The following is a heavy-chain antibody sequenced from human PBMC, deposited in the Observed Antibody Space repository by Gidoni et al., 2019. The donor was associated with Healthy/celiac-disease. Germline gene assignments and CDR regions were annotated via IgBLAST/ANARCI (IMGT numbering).Heavy chain of an antibody. J-gene: IGHJ4*02. Sequence: EVQLVEYGGGLVKPGGSLRLSCAASGFTFSNAWMNWVRQAPGQGREWVGRIKSKTDGGTTDYAAPVKGRFTSSRDDSKNTLYLQMNSLKTEDTAVYYCTTDRAAYDFWSGYSFDYWGQGTLVTVSS. D-gene: IGHD3-3*01. CDR2: IKSKTDGGTT. V-gene: IGHV3-15*07. CDR1: GFTFSNAW. CDR3: TTDRAAYDFWSGYSFDY.